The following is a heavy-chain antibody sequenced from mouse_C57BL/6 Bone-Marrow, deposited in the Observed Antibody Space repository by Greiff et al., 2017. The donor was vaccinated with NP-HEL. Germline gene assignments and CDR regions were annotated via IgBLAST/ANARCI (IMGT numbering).Heavy chain of an antibody. V-gene: IGHV1-80*01. CDR1: GYAFSSYW. CDR2: IYPGDGDT. CDR3: ARWGTTVVATDYAMDY. Sequence: VQLQESGAELVKPGASVKISCKASGYAFSSYWMNWVKQRPGKGLEWIGQIYPGDGDTNYNGKFKGKATLTADKSSSTAYMQLSSLTSEDSAVYFCARWGTTVVATDYAMDYWGQGTSVTVSS. D-gene: IGHD1-1*01. J-gene: IGHJ4*01.